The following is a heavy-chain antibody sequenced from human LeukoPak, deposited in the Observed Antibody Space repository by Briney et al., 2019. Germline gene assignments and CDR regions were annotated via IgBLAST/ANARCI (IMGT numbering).Heavy chain of an antibody. CDR2: ISSSSSYI. CDR3: ARGVGGAFDI. J-gene: IGHJ3*02. D-gene: IGHD2-15*01. Sequence: GGSLRLSCAAPGFTFSSYSMNWVRQAPGKGLEWVSSISSSSSYIYYADSVKGRFTISRDNAKNSLYLQMNSLRAEDTAVYYCARGVGGAFDIWGQGTMVTVSS. V-gene: IGHV3-21*01. CDR1: GFTFSSYS.